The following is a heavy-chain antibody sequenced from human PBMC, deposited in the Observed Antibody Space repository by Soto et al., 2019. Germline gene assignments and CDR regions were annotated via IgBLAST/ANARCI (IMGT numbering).Heavy chain of an antibody. CDR2: ITRSGSYT. Sequence: QVQLVESGGGLVKPGGSLRLSCAASGLTFSDDYMSWIRQAPGKGLEWVSYITRSGSYTQYADSVQGRFTISRYNAKNSLYPQLNRLRVEDTAIYFCTRKKDGIDVWGVGTTFTVSS. CDR1: GLTFSDDY. CDR3: TRKKDGIDV. J-gene: IGHJ6*04. V-gene: IGHV3-11*05.